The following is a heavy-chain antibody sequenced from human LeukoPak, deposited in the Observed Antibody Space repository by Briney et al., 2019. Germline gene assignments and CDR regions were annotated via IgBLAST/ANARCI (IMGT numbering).Heavy chain of an antibody. CDR3: ARDNDSRDPPHFDY. CDR2: ITSSGIST. D-gene: IGHD3-16*01. J-gene: IGHJ4*02. V-gene: IGHV3-23*01. CDR1: GFTFSSYA. Sequence: GGSLRLSCAASGFTFSSYAMSWVRQAPGKGLEWVSAITSSGISTYYADSVKGRFTISRDNSKNTLSLQMNSLRVEDTAVYYCARDNDSRDPPHFDYWGQGTLVTVSS.